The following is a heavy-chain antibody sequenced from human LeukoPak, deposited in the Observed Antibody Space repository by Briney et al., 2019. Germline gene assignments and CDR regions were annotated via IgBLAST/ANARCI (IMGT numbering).Heavy chain of an antibody. CDR2: ISAYNGNT. Sequence: GASVKVSCKASGCTFTSYGISWVRQAPGQGLEWMGWISAYNGNTNYAQKFQGRVTMTTDTSTSTAYMELRSLRSDDTAVYYCARARGVVVPAATYWFDPWGQGTLVTVSS. J-gene: IGHJ5*02. V-gene: IGHV1-18*01. D-gene: IGHD2-2*01. CDR3: ARARGVVVPAATYWFDP. CDR1: GCTFTSYG.